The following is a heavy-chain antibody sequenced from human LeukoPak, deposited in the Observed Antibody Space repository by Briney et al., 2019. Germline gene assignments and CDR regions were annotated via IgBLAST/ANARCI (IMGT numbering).Heavy chain of an antibody. CDR1: GFTFSSYR. Sequence: GGSLRLSCAASGFTFSSYRMNWVRQAPGKGLGWVSYISSSSSTIYYADAVKGRFTISRDNAKNSLYLQMNSLRAEDTAVYYCARDISQPGAQGYWGQGTLVTVSS. CDR2: ISSSSSTI. J-gene: IGHJ4*02. D-gene: IGHD3-10*01. V-gene: IGHV3-48*01. CDR3: ARDISQPGAQGY.